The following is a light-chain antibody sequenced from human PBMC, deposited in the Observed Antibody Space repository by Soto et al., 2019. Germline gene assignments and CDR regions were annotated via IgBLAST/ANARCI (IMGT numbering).Light chain of an antibody. J-gene: IGLJ3*02. Sequence: QPVLTQPRSVSGSPGQSVTISCTGTSSDVGAYIYVSWYQQYPAKAPKVMIYDVGRRPSGVPDRFSGSKSGNTASLTISGHQAEDEAVYFCCSYAGNTTVVFGGGTKLTVL. V-gene: IGLV2-11*01. CDR1: SSDVGAYIY. CDR2: DVG. CDR3: CSYAGNTTVV.